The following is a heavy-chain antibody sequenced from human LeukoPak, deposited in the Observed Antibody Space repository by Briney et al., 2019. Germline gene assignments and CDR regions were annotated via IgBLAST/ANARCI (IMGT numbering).Heavy chain of an antibody. V-gene: IGHV4-61*01. J-gene: IGHJ4*02. CDR1: GDSVSSLHSY. Sequence: SETLSLSCSVPGDSVSSLHSYWTWIRQPPGKGLEWIGYISYSGNTNYNPSLKSRVTISVDTSKNQFSLKLSSVTAADTAVYYCARGGGYSGSYYRYFDYWGQGTLVTVSS. CDR3: ARGGGYSGSYYRYFDY. CDR2: ISYSGNT. D-gene: IGHD1-26*01.